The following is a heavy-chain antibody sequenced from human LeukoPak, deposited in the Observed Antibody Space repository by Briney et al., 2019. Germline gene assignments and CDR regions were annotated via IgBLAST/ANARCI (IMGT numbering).Heavy chain of an antibody. CDR3: AKDRPLVVY. CDR2: ISGSGGST. V-gene: IGHV3-23*01. CDR1: GFSFSSYT. D-gene: IGHD2-15*01. Sequence: GGSLRLSCSASGFSFSSYTMTWVRQAPGKGLEWVSAISGSGGSTYYADSVKGRFTISRDNSKNTLYLQMNSLRAEDTAVYYCAKDRPLVVYWGQGTLVTVSS. J-gene: IGHJ4*02.